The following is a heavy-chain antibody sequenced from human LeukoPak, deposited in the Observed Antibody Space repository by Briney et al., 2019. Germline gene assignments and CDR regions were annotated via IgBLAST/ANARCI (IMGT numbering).Heavy chain of an antibody. CDR3: ARGSPSWSVDY. CDR2: ISSSSSYI. V-gene: IGHV3-21*01. J-gene: IGHJ4*02. Sequence: GGSLRLSCAASGFTFSSYIMNWVRQAPGKGLEWVSSISSSSSYIYYADSVKGRFTISRDNAKNSLYLQMNSLRAEDTAVYYCARGSPSWSVDYWGQGTLVAVSS. CDR1: GFTFSSYI. D-gene: IGHD2-2*01.